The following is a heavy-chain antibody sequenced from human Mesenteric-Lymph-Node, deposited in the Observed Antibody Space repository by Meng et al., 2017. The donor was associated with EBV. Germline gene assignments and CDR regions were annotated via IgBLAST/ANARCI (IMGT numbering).Heavy chain of an antibody. D-gene: IGHD1-14*01. J-gene: IGHJ4*02. CDR1: GFTVSDSY. V-gene: IGHV3-53*01. CDR2: IYTGGIT. Sequence: VESEGGLIQPAGSLRLSCAASGFTVSDSYMSWVRQRPGKGLEWLSVIYTGGITYYADSVKGRFTISRDDSTNIVYLEMNTLRAEDTALYYCARDRTSARTYYFDDWGQGTLVTVSS. CDR3: ARDRTSARTYYFDD.